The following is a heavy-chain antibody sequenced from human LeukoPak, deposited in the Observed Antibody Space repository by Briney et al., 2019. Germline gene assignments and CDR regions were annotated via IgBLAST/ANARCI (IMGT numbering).Heavy chain of an antibody. CDR2: ISSSSSYI. V-gene: IGHV3-21*01. Sequence: PGGSLRLSCAASGFSFSTYAMSWVRQAPGKGLEWVSSISSSSSYIYYADSVKGRSTISRDNAKNSLYLQMNSLRAEDTAVYYCARDPGGSGSYYENDAFDIWGQGTMVTVSS. CDR1: GFSFSTYA. D-gene: IGHD3-10*01. J-gene: IGHJ3*02. CDR3: ARDPGGSGSYYENDAFDI.